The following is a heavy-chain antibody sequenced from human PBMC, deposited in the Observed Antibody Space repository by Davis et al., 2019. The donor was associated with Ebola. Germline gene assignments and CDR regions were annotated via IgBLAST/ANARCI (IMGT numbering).Heavy chain of an antibody. V-gene: IGHV4-39*07. CDR1: GGSISSSSYY. Sequence: SETLSLTCTLSGGSISSSSYYWGWIRQPPGKGLEWIGSIYYSGSTYYNPSLKSRVTISVDTSKNQVSLKLNSVTAADTAVYYCARDVSLWGRGTLVTVSS. J-gene: IGHJ2*01. CDR3: ARDVSL. D-gene: IGHD2/OR15-2a*01. CDR2: IYYSGST.